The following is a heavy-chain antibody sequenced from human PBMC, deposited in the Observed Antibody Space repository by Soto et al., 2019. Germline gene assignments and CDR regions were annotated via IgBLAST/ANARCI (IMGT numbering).Heavy chain of an antibody. CDR1: GFAFSSYA. Sequence: PGGSLRLSCAASGFAFSSYAMSWVRQAPGKAPEWVSGISDNGDGRYYGDSVKGRFTISRDNSKNTLYLQMNSLRAEDTAVYYCARDRDFSDVWGQGTTVTVSS. CDR3: ARDRDFSDV. D-gene: IGHD3-3*01. V-gene: IGHV3-23*01. CDR2: ISDNGDGR. J-gene: IGHJ6*02.